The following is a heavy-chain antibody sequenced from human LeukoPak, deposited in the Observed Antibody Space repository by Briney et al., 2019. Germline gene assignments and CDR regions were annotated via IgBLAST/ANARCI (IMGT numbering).Heavy chain of an antibody. J-gene: IGHJ4*02. CDR1: GYTFTGYY. CDR2: INPNSGGT. CDR3: ARVTKGGYFDY. V-gene: IGHV1-2*02. D-gene: IGHD2-8*01. Sequence: ASVKVSCKASGYTFTGYYMHWVRQAPGQGLEWMGWINPNSGGTNYALKFQGRVTMTRDTSISTAYMELSRLRSDDTAVYYCARVTKGGYFDYWGQGTLVTVSS.